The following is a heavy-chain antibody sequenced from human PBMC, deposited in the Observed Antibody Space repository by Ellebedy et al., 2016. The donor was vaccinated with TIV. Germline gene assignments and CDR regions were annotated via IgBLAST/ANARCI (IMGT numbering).Heavy chain of an antibody. V-gene: IGHV3-33*05. CDR2: ISHDGSRQ. CDR3: AKSEPWWLTHYWFAS. CDR1: GFTFTSYV. J-gene: IGHJ5*01. Sequence: GESLKISCAASGFTFTSYVMHWVRQAPGKGLEWVAKISHDGSRQYYADSVKGRFTISRDNSKDTLFLDMKALRAEDTAVYYCAKSEPWWLTHYWFASWGQGTLVTVSS. D-gene: IGHD2-15*01.